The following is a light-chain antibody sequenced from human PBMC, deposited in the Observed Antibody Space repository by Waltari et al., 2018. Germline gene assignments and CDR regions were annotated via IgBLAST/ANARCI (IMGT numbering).Light chain of an antibody. J-gene: IGKJ1*01. V-gene: IGKV1-5*03. CDR3: QQYNSYSLT. CDR1: QSISSW. Sequence: IQMTQSPSTLSASVGNRVTIPCRASQSISSWLAWYQQKQGKAPKLLIYKASSLESGVPSRFSGSGSGTEFTLTISSLQPDDFATYYCQQYNSYSLTFGQGTKVEIK. CDR2: KAS.